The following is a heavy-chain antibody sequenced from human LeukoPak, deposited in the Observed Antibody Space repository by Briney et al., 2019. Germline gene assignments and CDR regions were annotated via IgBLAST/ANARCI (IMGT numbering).Heavy chain of an antibody. CDR1: GSTVSSNY. V-gene: IGHV3-53*01. CDR2: IYSGGNT. Sequence: GGSLRLSCAASGSTVSSNYMTWVRQAPGKGLEWGSVIYSGGNTYYTDSVRGRFTISRDNSKSTLYLQMNSLRAEDTAVYYCATGSHSGSYPVDYWGQGTLVTVSS. J-gene: IGHJ4*02. CDR3: ATGSHSGSYPVDY. D-gene: IGHD1-26*01.